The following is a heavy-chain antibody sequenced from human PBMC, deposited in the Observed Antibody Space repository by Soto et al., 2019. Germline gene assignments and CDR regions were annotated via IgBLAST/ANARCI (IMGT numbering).Heavy chain of an antibody. Sequence: EVQLVESGGGLVQPGGSLRLSCEASGFTLSSYSMNWARQAPGQGLEWVSYISSSSSTIYYADSVKGRFTISRDNAKNSLYLQMNSLRDADTAVYYGARDNPRSSGWDVWGQGTTVTVSS. CDR1: GFTLSSYS. CDR2: ISSSSSTI. J-gene: IGHJ6*02. V-gene: IGHV3-48*02. CDR3: ARDNPRSSGWDV.